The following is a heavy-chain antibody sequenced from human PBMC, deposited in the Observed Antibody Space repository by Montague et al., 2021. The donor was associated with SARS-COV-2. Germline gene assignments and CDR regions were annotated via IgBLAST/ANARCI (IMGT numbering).Heavy chain of an antibody. CDR1: GFSLSTSGIC. D-gene: IGHD6-19*01. V-gene: IGHV2-70*01. CDR2: XDWXSYK. Sequence: PALVTPTQTLTLTCTFSGFSLSTSGICVSWIRQPPGKALEWLALXDWXSYKYYSTSLKTRLTISKDTSKNQVVLTMTNMDPVDTATYYCARISAWYSSGWSAFDYWGQGTLVTVSS. CDR3: ARISAWYSSGWSAFDY. J-gene: IGHJ4*02.